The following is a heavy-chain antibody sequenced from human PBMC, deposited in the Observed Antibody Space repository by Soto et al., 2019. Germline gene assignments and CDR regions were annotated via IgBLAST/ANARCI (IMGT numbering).Heavy chain of an antibody. D-gene: IGHD3-9*01. CDR1: GYTFTSYA. Sequence: QVQLVQSGAEVKKPGASVKVSCKASGYTFTSYAMHWGRQAPGQRLEWMGWINAGNGNTKHSQKFQGRVTMTRDPSASTAYMELSSLRSEDTAVYYCARAVLRYFYWLFSFGYWGQGTLVTVSS. J-gene: IGHJ4*02. V-gene: IGHV1-3*01. CDR2: INAGNGNT. CDR3: ARAVLRYFYWLFSFGY.